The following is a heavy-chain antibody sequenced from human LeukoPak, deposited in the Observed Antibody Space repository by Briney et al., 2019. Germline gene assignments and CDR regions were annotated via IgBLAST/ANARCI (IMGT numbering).Heavy chain of an antibody. CDR2: TSYDGSNK. Sequence: GGSLRLSCAASGFTFSSYGMSWVRQAPGKGLEWVADTSYDGSNKYYADSVKGRFTISRDNSKSMLYLQMNSLRPEDTAVYYCARPDHHNNGGYYFLYMDVWGKGTTVTVS. J-gene: IGHJ6*03. CDR3: ARPDHHNNGGYYFLYMDV. V-gene: IGHV3-30*03. CDR1: GFTFSSYG. D-gene: IGHD1-26*01.